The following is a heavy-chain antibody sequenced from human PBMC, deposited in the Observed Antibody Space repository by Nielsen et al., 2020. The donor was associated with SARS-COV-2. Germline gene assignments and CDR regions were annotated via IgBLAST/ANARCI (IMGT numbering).Heavy chain of an antibody. CDR3: ARDPAVVTSLGYFDY. J-gene: IGHJ4*02. D-gene: IGHD4-23*01. Sequence: WILQPPGKGLEWVSSISGSGGTTYYADSVKGRFTISRDNSKNTLYLQMNSLRAEDTAVYYCARDPAVVTSLGYFDYWGQGTLVTVSS. CDR2: ISGSGGTT. V-gene: IGHV3-23*01.